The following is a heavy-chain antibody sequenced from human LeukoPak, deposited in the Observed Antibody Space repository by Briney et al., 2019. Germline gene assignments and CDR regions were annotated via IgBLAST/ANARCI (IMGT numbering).Heavy chain of an antibody. D-gene: IGHD6-19*01. V-gene: IGHV1-2*02. Sequence: ASVKVSCKASGYTFTDYYMHWVRQAPGQGLEWMGWINPNSGGTNYAQKFQGRVTMTRDTSISTAYMEMSRLRSDGTAMYYCARGDRLVYYYYMDVWGKGTTVTISS. J-gene: IGHJ6*03. CDR2: INPNSGGT. CDR3: ARGDRLVYYYYMDV. CDR1: GYTFTDYY.